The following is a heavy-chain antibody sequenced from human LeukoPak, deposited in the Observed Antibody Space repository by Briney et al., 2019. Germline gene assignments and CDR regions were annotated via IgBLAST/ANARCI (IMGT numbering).Heavy chain of an antibody. J-gene: IGHJ4*02. CDR3: ARGPSVGSGWSPDY. CDR1: GFTFSYYE. V-gene: IGHV3-48*03. Sequence: HPGGSLRLSCTGSGFTFSYYEMNWVRQAPGKWLEWISYISNSGSIIYYADSVKGRFTISRDNAKNSLFLQMHSLRAEDTAVYYCARGPSVGSGWSPDYWGQGTLVTVSS. CDR2: ISNSGSII. D-gene: IGHD6-19*01.